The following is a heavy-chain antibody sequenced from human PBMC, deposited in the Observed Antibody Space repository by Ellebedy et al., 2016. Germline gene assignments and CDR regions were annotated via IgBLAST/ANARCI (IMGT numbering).Heavy chain of an antibody. D-gene: IGHD3-22*01. CDR2: ITSSGSYV. Sequence: GESLKISXEGSGFTFSSYSMIWVRQAPGKGLEWVSYITSSGSYVYYADSVRGRFTTSRDNAKNSLYVQMNSLRAEDTAVYYCARALLGGTSGYAYWGQGTLVTVSS. CDR1: GFTFSSYS. CDR3: ARALLGGTSGYAY. V-gene: IGHV3-21*01. J-gene: IGHJ4*02.